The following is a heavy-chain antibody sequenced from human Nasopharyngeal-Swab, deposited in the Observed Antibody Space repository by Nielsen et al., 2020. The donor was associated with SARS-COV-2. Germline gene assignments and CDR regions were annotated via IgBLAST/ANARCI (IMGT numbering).Heavy chain of an antibody. V-gene: IGHV3-48*01. CDR2: ITSSSSVT. Sequence: GESLKISCVSSGFTFSSHGMNWVRQAPGKGLEWVADITSSSSVTHYAESVKGRFTISRDNAKNSLYLQMNSLKTEDTAVYYCTTGYTGYVDDGYWGQGTLVTVSS. CDR1: GFTFSSHG. D-gene: IGHD5-12*01. CDR3: TTGYTGYVDDGY. J-gene: IGHJ4*02.